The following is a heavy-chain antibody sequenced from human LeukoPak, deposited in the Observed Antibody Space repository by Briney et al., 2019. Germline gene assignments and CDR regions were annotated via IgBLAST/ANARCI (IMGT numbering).Heavy chain of an antibody. CDR1: RFTFSSYW. D-gene: IGHD1-26*01. CDR3: ARELGDMDV. CDR2: INSDGSST. Sequence: GGSLRLSCVGSRFTFSSYWMHWVRQAPGKGLVWVSRINSDGSSTNYADSVKGRFTISRDNAKSTLYLQMNSLKAEDTAVYYCARELGDMDVWGKGTTVTISS. J-gene: IGHJ6*03. V-gene: IGHV3-74*01.